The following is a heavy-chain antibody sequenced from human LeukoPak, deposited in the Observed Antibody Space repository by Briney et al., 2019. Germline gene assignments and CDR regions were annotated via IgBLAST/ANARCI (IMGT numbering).Heavy chain of an antibody. D-gene: IGHD5-12*01. CDR1: GLTFSSYA. J-gene: IGHJ4*02. CDR3: ARDGYVDYFDY. Sequence: GGSLRLSCAASGLTFSSYAMSWVRQAPGKGLEWVSAMSGSGGSTYYADSVKGRFTISRDNSKNTLYLQMNSLRAEDTAVYYCARDGYVDYFDYWGQGTLVTVSS. CDR2: MSGSGGST. V-gene: IGHV3-23*01.